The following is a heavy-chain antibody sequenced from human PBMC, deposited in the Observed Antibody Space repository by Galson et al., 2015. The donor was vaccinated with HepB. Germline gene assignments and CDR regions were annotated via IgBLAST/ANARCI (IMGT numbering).Heavy chain of an antibody. V-gene: IGHV3-23*01. CDR1: GFTFSSYA. Sequence: LRLSCAASGFTFSSYAMSWVRQAPGKGLEWVSAISGSGGSTYYADSVKGRFTISRDNSKNTLYLQMNSLRAEDTAVYYCAKDQTLPAYGSEKSFDYWGQGTLVTVSS. CDR3: AKDQTLPAYGSEKSFDY. CDR2: ISGSGGST. J-gene: IGHJ4*02. D-gene: IGHD4-17*01.